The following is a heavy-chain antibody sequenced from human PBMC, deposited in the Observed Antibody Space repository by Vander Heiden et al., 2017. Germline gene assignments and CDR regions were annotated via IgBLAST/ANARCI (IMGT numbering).Heavy chain of an antibody. J-gene: IGHJ3*02. CDR2: ISGSGGST. Sequence: EVQLLESGGGLVHPGGSLRLSCAASGSTFSSYAMSWVRQAPGKGLEWVSAISGSGGSTYYADSVKGRFTISRDNSKNTLYLQMNSLRAEDTAVYYCAKRGFNYDAFDIWGQGTMVTVSS. D-gene: IGHD3-10*01. V-gene: IGHV3-23*01. CDR1: GSTFSSYA. CDR3: AKRGFNYDAFDI.